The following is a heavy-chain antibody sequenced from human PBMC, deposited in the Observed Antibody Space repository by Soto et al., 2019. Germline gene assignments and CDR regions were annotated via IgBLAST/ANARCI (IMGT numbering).Heavy chain of an antibody. J-gene: IGHJ4*02. CDR2: IIPIFGTA. V-gene: IGHV1-69*01. Sequence: QVQLVQSGAEVKKPGSSVKVSCKASGGTFSSYAISWVRQAPGQGLEWMGGIIPIFGTANYAQKFQGRVTITADESTSTAYMELSSMRSEDTAVYYCAGDETYYYDSSGYSFDYWGQGTLVTVSS. D-gene: IGHD3-22*01. CDR1: GGTFSSYA. CDR3: AGDETYYYDSSGYSFDY.